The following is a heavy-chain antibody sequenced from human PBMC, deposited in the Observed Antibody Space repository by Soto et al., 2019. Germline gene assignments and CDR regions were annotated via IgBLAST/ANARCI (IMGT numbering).Heavy chain of an antibody. Sequence: EVQLVESGGGLVQPGGSLRLSCAASGFTFSTYWMSWVRQAPGKGLEWLANIKQDGSEKYYVDSVKGRFTVSRDNAKNSLYRQMNSLRAEDTAVYYCARRPGYSSGWFADLGQGTLVTVS. D-gene: IGHD6-19*01. CDR3: ARRPGYSSGWFAD. CDR1: GFTFSTYW. CDR2: IKQDGSEK. V-gene: IGHV3-7*01. J-gene: IGHJ4*02.